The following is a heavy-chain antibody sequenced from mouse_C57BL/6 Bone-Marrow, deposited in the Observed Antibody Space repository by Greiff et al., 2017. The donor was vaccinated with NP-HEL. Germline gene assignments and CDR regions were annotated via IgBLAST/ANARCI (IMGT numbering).Heavy chain of an antibody. Sequence: EVQLQQSGAELVRPGASVKLSCTASGFNITDDYMHWVKQRPEQGLEWIGWIDPENGDTEYASKFQGKATITADTSSNTAYLQLSSLTSEDTAVYYCTTVYYYGSSIDYWGQGTTLTVSS. CDR3: TTVYYYGSSIDY. CDR2: IDPENGDT. V-gene: IGHV14-4*01. D-gene: IGHD1-1*01. J-gene: IGHJ2*01. CDR1: GFNITDDY.